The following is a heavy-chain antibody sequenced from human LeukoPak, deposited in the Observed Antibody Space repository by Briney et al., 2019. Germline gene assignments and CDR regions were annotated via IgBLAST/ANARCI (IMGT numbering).Heavy chain of an antibody. D-gene: IGHD1-26*01. Sequence: SQTLSLTCTVSGGSISSGGYYWSWIRQHPGKGLEWIGYIYYSGSTYCNPSLKSRVTISVDTSKNQFSLKLSSVTTADTAVYYCARGPIVGATRGLWDFDYWGQGTLVTVSS. V-gene: IGHV4-31*03. CDR2: IYYSGST. CDR1: GGSISSGGYY. J-gene: IGHJ4*02. CDR3: ARGPIVGATRGLWDFDY.